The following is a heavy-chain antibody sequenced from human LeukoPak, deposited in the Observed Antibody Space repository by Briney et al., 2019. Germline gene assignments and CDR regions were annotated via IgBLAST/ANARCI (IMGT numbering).Heavy chain of an antibody. Sequence: SETLSLTCTVSGGSVSSGSYYWSWIRQPPGKGLEWIGYIYYTGSTYYNPSLMSRVAISVDTSKNQFSLKLSSVTAADTAVYYCARHQQWLVRVDCWGQGTLVTVSS. CDR3: ARHQQWLVRVDC. D-gene: IGHD6-19*01. J-gene: IGHJ4*02. CDR2: IYYTGST. V-gene: IGHV4-39*01. CDR1: GGSVSSGSYY.